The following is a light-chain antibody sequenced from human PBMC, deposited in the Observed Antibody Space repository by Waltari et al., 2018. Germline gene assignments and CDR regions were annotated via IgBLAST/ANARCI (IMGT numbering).Light chain of an antibody. CDR1: QPIRTTY. CDR3: QQYDISPLT. Sequence: EIVLTQSPGTQSLSPGEGATLSCRTSQPIRTTYLAWYQQKPGQAPTLLSYGASSRATGVPDRFTGSGSGTDFSLTISSLEPEDFATYYCQQYDISPLTFGGGTKVEIK. V-gene: IGKV3-20*01. CDR2: GAS. J-gene: IGKJ4*01.